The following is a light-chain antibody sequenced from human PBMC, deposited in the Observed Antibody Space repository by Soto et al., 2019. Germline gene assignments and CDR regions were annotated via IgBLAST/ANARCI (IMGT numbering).Light chain of an antibody. Sequence: QSVLTQPASVSGSPGQSITFSCTGTSSDIGVYNYVSWYQQHPGKAPKLMTYEVNNRPSGVSNRFSGSKSGNTASLTISGLQAEDEADYYCSSYTTSNTYVFGTGTKVT. V-gene: IGLV2-14*01. CDR2: EVN. J-gene: IGLJ1*01. CDR3: SSYTTSNTYV. CDR1: SSDIGVYNY.